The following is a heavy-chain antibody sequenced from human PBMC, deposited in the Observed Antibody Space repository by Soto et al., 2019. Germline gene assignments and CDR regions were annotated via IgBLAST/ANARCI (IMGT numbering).Heavy chain of an antibody. Sequence: GGSLRLSCAASGFTFSNYGMHWVRQAPGKGLEWVAIIWHDGNNKYYADSVRGRFIISRDNSKNRLYLQMNSLRAEGTAVYYCASDLVGASDSYGLDVWGQGT. V-gene: IGHV3-33*01. CDR2: IWHDGNNK. CDR3: ASDLVGASDSYGLDV. CDR1: GFTFSNYG. D-gene: IGHD1-26*01. J-gene: IGHJ6*02.